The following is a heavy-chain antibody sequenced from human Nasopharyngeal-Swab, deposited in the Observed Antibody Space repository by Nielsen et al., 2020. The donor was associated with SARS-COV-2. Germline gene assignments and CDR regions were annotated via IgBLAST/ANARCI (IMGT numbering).Heavy chain of an antibody. V-gene: IGHV4-4*07. CDR3: ARESLHYYGSGSYCNVLDY. CDR2: IYTSGST. J-gene: IGHJ4*02. CDR1: GGSISSYY. D-gene: IGHD3-10*01. Sequence: SETLSLTCTVSGGSISSYYWSWIRQPARKGLEWIGRIYTSGSTNYNPSLKSRVTMSVDTSKNQFSLKLSSVTAADTAVYYCARESLHYYGSGSYCNVLDYWGQGTLVTVSS.